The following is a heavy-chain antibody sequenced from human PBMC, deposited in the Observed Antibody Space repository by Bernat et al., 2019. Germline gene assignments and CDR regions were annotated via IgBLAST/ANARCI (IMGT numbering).Heavy chain of an antibody. D-gene: IGHD3-22*01. Sequence: EVQLVGSGGGLVKPGGSLRLSCAASGFTFSSYSMNWVRQAPGKGLEWVSSISSSSSYIYYADSVKGRFTISRDNAKNSLYLQMNSLRAEDTAVYYCARVSEGYYDSSGYYNAFDIWGQGTMVTVS. CDR3: ARVSEGYYDSSGYYNAFDI. V-gene: IGHV3-21*01. CDR1: GFTFSSYS. CDR2: ISSSSSYI. J-gene: IGHJ3*02.